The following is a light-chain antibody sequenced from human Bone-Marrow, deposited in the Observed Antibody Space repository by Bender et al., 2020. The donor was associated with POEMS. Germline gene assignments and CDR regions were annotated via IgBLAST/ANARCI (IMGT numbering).Light chain of an antibody. CDR2: HNS. CDR1: SSNIGAGYP. Sequence: QSVLTQPPSVSGAPGQRVTISCTGSSSNIGAGYPVHWYQQLPGTAPKLLIFHNSNRPSGVPDRFSGSKSGTSASLAITGLQAEDEADYYCQSYDSSLSGSVFGGGTKLTVL. V-gene: IGLV1-40*01. CDR3: QSYDSSLSGSV. J-gene: IGLJ2*01.